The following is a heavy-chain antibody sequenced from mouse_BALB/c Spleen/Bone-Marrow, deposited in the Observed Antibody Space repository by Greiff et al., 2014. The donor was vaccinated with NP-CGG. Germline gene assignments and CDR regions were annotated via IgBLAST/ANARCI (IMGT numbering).Heavy chain of an antibody. V-gene: IGHV1S81*02. CDR1: GYTFTRYW. CDR2: LNPSNGHT. J-gene: IGHJ2*01. Sequence: VKLMESGAELLKPGTSVKLSCKASGYTFTRYWMHWVKRRPGQGLEWIGELNPSNGHTNYNGKFKNKATVTVDKSSSTAYMQLSSLTSEDSAVYYCARMITTRGFDYWGQGTTLTVSS. D-gene: IGHD2-4*01. CDR3: ARMITTRGFDY.